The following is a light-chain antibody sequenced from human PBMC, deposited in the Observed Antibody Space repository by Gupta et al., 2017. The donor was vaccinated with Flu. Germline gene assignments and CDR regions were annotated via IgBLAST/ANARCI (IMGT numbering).Light chain of an antibody. CDR3: HQYNSYPYS. Sequence: DIQMTQSPSTLSASVGDRVSITCRASQTISDWLAWYQQKPGKAPNVLIYRASSLEGGVPSRFSGSGYGTEFTLTISSLQPEDSATYFCHQYNSYPYSFGPGTKVEIK. CDR2: RAS. J-gene: IGKJ2*03. CDR1: QTISDW. V-gene: IGKV1-5*03.